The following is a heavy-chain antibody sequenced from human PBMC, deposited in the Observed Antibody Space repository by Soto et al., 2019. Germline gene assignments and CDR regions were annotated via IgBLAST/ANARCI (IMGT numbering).Heavy chain of an antibody. CDR1: CGSISSGDYY. D-gene: IGHD6-6*01. V-gene: IGHV4-30-4*01. Sequence: SETLSLTCTVSCGSISSGDYYWSWIRQPPGKGLEWIGYIYYSGSTYYNPSLKSRVTISVDTSKNQFSLKLSSVTAADTAVYYCAREGYSSSSPYYYYYGMDVWGQGTTVTVSS. J-gene: IGHJ6*02. CDR3: AREGYSSSSPYYYYYGMDV. CDR2: IYYSGST.